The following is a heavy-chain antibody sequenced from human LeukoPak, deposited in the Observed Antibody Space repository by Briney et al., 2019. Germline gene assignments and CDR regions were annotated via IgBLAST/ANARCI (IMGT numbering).Heavy chain of an antibody. Sequence: GGSLRLSCAASGFTFSSYAMHWVRQAPGKGLEWVAVISYDGSNKYYADSVKGRFTISRDNSKNTLYLQMNSLRAEDTAVYYCARDLNYDILTGLGYWGQGTLVTVSS. CDR2: ISYDGSNK. D-gene: IGHD3-9*01. V-gene: IGHV3-30-3*01. J-gene: IGHJ4*02. CDR3: ARDLNYDILTGLGY. CDR1: GFTFSSYA.